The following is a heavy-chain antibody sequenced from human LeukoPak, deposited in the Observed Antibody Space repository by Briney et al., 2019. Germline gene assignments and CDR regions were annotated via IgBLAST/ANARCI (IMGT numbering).Heavy chain of an antibody. CDR2: ISPYTGDT. J-gene: IGHJ4*02. V-gene: IGHV1-18*04. Sequence: RASVKVSCKASGYTFSSYGISWVRQAPGQGLEWMGSISPYTGDTKYAERLQDRVIMTTDTSTRTAYMELRSLTSDDTAVFYCARDQYDSVWGSYRPHFDFWGQGTLVTVSS. D-gene: IGHD3-16*02. CDR3: ARDQYDSVWGSYRPHFDF. CDR1: GYTFSSYG.